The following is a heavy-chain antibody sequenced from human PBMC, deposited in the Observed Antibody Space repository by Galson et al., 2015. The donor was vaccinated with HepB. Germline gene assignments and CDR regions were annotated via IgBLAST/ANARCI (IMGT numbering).Heavy chain of an antibody. CDR1: GYTLTELS. V-gene: IGHV1-24*01. J-gene: IGHJ5*02. D-gene: IGHD3-10*01. Sequence: SVKVSCKVSGYTLTELSMHWVRQAPGKGLEWMGGFDPEDGETIYAQKFQGRVTMTEDTSTDTAYMELSSLRSEDTAVYYCATVDDHYYGSGIRRGWFDPWGQGTLVTVSS. CDR3: ATVDDHYYGSGIRRGWFDP. CDR2: FDPEDGET.